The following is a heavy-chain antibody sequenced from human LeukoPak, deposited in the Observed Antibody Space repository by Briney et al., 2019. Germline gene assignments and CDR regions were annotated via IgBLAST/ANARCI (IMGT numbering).Heavy chain of an antibody. CDR2: ISYDGSNK. CDR1: GFTFSSYA. D-gene: IGHD3-10*01. V-gene: IGHV3-30*04. Sequence: PGRSLRLSCAASGFTFSSYAMHWVRQTPGKGLEWVAVISYDGSNKYYADSVKGRFTISRDNSKNTLYLQMNSLRAEDTAVYYCAKGDSGLLWFGESALIDYWGQGTLVTVSS. CDR3: AKGDSGLLWFGESALIDY. J-gene: IGHJ4*02.